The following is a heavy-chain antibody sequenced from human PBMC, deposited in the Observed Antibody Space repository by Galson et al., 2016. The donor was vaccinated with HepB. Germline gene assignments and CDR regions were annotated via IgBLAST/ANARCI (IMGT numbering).Heavy chain of an antibody. CDR1: GYSFSTYW. D-gene: IGHD3-9*01. Sequence: QSGAEVKKPGESLKITCKSSGYSFSTYWIGWVRQMSGKGLEWMGVIYPGDSDTKYSPSFECQVPISADQAISTDYLQWSSLKASDTAIYYCVRQDTNYYDVLTGYSTAQGGAFDVWGQGTVVSVSS. V-gene: IGHV5-51*01. CDR2: IYPGDSDT. J-gene: IGHJ3*01. CDR3: VRQDTNYYDVLTGYSTAQGGAFDV.